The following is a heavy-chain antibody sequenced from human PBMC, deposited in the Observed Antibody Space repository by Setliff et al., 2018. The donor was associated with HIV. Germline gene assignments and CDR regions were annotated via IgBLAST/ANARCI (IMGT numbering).Heavy chain of an antibody. D-gene: IGHD4-17*01. V-gene: IGHV3-33*03. CDR3: AKDFLWSTVNNPLNYQYGMDV. CDR1: GFRFSTYG. J-gene: IGHJ6*02. CDR2: IWYDGSDK. Sequence: SLRLSCVASGFRFSTYGMHWVRQAPGKGLEWVTFIWYDGSDKYYLDSVKGRFTISRDNSKNTLYLQMNNLRTEETAVYYCAKDFLWSTVNNPLNYQYGMDVWGQGTTVTVSS.